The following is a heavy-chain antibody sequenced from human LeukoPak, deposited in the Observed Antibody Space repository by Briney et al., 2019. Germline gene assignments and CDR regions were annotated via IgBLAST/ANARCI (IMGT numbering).Heavy chain of an antibody. CDR2: IYPGDSDT. CDR1: GYSFTSYW. J-gene: IGHJ4*02. Sequence: GESLKISCKGSGYSFTSYWIGWVRQLPGKGLEWMGIIYPGDSDTRYSPSFQGQVTISADKSISTAYLQWSSLKASDTAMYYCARQMDTAMGIFDYWGQGTLVTVSS. V-gene: IGHV5-51*01. CDR3: ARQMDTAMGIFDY. D-gene: IGHD5-18*01.